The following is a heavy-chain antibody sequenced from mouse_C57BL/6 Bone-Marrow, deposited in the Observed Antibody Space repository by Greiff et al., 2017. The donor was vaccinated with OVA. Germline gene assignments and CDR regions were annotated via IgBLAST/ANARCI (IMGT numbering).Heavy chain of an antibody. CDR3: ARWYYGSTRAMDY. Sequence: QVQLKESGAELARPGASVKLSCKASGYTFTSYGISWVKQRTGQGLEWIGEIYPRSGNTYYNEKFKGKATLTADKSSSTAYMELRSLTSEDSAVYFCARWYYGSTRAMDYWGQGTSVTVSS. J-gene: IGHJ4*01. D-gene: IGHD1-1*01. CDR2: IYPRSGNT. CDR1: GYTFTSYG. V-gene: IGHV1-81*01.